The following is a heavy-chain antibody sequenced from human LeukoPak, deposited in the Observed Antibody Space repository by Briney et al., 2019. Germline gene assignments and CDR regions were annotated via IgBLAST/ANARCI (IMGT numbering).Heavy chain of an antibody. V-gene: IGHV4-59*01. CDR1: GGSISSYY. CDR3: ARDRGYSYGHNWLDP. Sequence: SETLSLTCTVSGGSISSYYWSWIRQPPGKGLEWIGYVYYSGDTNYNPSLKSRVTISVDTSKSQFSLKLRSVTAADTAVYYCARDRGYSYGHNWLDPWGQGTLVTASS. J-gene: IGHJ5*02. D-gene: IGHD5-18*01. CDR2: VYYSGDT.